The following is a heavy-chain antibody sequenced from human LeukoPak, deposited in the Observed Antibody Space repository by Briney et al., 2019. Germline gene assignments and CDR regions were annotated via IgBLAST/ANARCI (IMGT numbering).Heavy chain of an antibody. Sequence: GGSLRLSCAASGFTFSSYDMHWVRHARGRGVEWVSGIGTAGDTYYPGSVKGRFTISRENANNSLYLQMNSLRAGDTAVYYCARGIVGATGWFDSWGQGTLVTVSS. D-gene: IGHD1-26*01. CDR1: GFTFSSYD. CDR2: IGTAGDT. V-gene: IGHV3-13*01. J-gene: IGHJ5*01. CDR3: ARGIVGATGWFDS.